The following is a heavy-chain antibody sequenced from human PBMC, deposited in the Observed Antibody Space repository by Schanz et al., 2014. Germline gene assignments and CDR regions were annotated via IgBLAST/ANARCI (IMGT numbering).Heavy chain of an antibody. CDR3: AATTSLAD. CDR2: IIGVGDGT. D-gene: IGHD3-16*01. J-gene: IGHJ4*02. CDR1: GYSFSDYD. Sequence: VQLVESGGGVVQPGGSLRLSCVGSGYSFSDYDMYWIRQAPGKGLEWVASIIGVGDGTHYRDSLRGRFTISRDNAKSSLYLQMNSLRDEDTAVYYCAATTSLADWGQGTLVTVSS. V-gene: IGHV3-23*04.